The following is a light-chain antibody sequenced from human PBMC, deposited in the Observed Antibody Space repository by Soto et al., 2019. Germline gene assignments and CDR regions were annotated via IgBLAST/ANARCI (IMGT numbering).Light chain of an antibody. CDR1: NTGSES. V-gene: IGLV3-21*02. J-gene: IGLJ2*01. CDR2: DDS. CDR3: QVWDRSSDHRGV. Sequence: SYELTQPPSVSVAPGQTARITCGGNNTGSESVHWYQKKPGQAPVLVVYDDSDRPSGIPERFSGSNSGNTATLTSSRVEAGDEADYYCQVWDRSSDHRGVFGGGTKLTVL.